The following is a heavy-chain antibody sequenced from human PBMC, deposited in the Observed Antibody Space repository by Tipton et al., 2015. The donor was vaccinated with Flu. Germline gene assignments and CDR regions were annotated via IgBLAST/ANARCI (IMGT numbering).Heavy chain of an antibody. D-gene: IGHD7-27*01. CDR2: IWYDGTNV. V-gene: IGHV3-33*01. CDR3: AREADNWGRAFDM. Sequence: SGFTFSQYGMNWVRQHPGKGLEWVAVIWYDGTNVHYGDSVKGRFTTSRDMNTLYLQMNSLTAEDTAVYFCAREADNWGRAFDMWGQGTMVTVSS. CDR1: GFTFSQYG. J-gene: IGHJ3*02.